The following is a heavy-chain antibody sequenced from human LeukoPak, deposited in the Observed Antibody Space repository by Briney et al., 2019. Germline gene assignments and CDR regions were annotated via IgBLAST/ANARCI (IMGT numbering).Heavy chain of an antibody. CDR3: ASGYCSSTSCYAYDAFGI. V-gene: IGHV4-4*02. CDR1: GGSISSSNW. D-gene: IGHD2-2*03. J-gene: IGHJ3*02. CDR2: IYLSGST. Sequence: SETLSLTCAVSGGSISSSNWWSWVRQPPGKGLEWIGEIYLSGSTNYNPSLKSRVTISVDKSKNQFSLKLSSVTAADTAVYYCASGYCSSTSCYAYDAFGIWGQGTMVTVSS.